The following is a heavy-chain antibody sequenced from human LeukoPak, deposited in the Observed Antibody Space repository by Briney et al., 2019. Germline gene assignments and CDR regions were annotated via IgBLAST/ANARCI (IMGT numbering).Heavy chain of an antibody. CDR2: ITSTSGST. CDR3: ARVIGSYGDSAY. Sequence: GGSLRLSCAASGFAFRSFSMNWVRQAPGKGLEWISYITSTSGSTYYADSVKGRFTISRDNAKNSLYLQMDSLRDEDTAVYYCARVIGSYGDSAYWGQGTLVTVSS. D-gene: IGHD4-17*01. V-gene: IGHV3-48*02. CDR1: GFAFRSFS. J-gene: IGHJ4*02.